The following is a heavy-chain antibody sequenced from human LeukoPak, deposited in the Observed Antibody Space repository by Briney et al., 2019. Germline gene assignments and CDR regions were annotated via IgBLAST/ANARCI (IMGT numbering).Heavy chain of an antibody. CDR2: VRTKIEGETT. CDR3: TTEQNWKLLRPYVWDI. D-gene: IGHD1-1*01. Sequence: GGSLRLSCAASGFNFNYVWMNWVRRAPGKGLEWVGRVRTKIEGETTDYAAPVKGRFTISRDDSKTTLFLQMNSLKTEDSAVYYSTTEQNWKLLRPYVWDIWGQGPTVTV. V-gene: IGHV3-15*01. J-gene: IGHJ6*02. CDR1: GFNFNYVW.